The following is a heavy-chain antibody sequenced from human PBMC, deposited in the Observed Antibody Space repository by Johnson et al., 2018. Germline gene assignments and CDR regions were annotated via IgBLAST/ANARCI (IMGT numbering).Heavy chain of an antibody. D-gene: IGHD3-3*01. CDR3: AKETSRTIFGVVTEIIYFQN. CDR2: ISYHGDDK. Sequence: QVQLVESGGGVVQPGRSLRLSCAASGFTFSSYGMHWVRQAPGKGLEWVALISYHGDDKYSDSVKGRFTISRDNSKNTLYLQMNSLIAEDTGLYYCAKETSRTIFGVVTEIIYFQNWGQGTLVTVSS. V-gene: IGHV3-30*18. CDR1: GFTFSSYG. J-gene: IGHJ1*01.